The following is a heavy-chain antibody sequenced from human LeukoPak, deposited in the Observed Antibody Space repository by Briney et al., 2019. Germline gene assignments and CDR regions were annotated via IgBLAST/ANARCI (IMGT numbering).Heavy chain of an antibody. J-gene: IGHJ6*02. CDR2: INPSGGST. CDR1: GYTFTSYY. V-gene: IGHV1-46*01. CDR3: ARDRGYYDSSGYSNGMDV. Sequence: GASVKVSCKASGYTFTSYYMHWVRQAPGQGLEWMGIINPSGGSTSYAQKFQGRVTMTRDTSTSTVYMELSSLRSEDTAVYYCARDRGYYDSSGYSNGMDVWGQGTTVTVSS. D-gene: IGHD3-22*01.